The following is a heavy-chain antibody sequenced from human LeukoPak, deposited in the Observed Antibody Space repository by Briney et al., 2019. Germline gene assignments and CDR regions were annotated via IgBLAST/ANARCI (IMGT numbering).Heavy chain of an antibody. Sequence: SQTLSLTCTVSGGSISSGGYYWSWIPQPPGKGLEWIRFTNYGGSTYYNPSLKSRVTISVDTSKNQFSLELSSVTAADTGVYYCARGVESDILTGYDPYFDYWGQGTLVTVSS. D-gene: IGHD3-9*01. CDR2: TNYGGST. J-gene: IGHJ4*02. CDR1: GGSISSGGYY. V-gene: IGHV4-30-4*01. CDR3: ARGVESDILTGYDPYFDY.